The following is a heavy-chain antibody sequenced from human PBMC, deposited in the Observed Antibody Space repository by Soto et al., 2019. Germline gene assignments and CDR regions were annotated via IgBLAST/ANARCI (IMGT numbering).Heavy chain of an antibody. J-gene: IGHJ6*02. CDR2: LNPNSGGT. V-gene: IGHV1-2*02. CDR1: GYTFTGYY. D-gene: IGHD5-18*01. CDR3: ARDLGYSYGYGYGMDV. Sequence: QVQLVQSGAEVKKPGASVKVSCKASGYTFTGYYMHWVRQAPGQGLEWMGWLNPNSGGTNYAQKFQGRVTMTRDTSISTAYMELSRLRSDDTAVYYCARDLGYSYGYGYGMDVWGQGTTVTVSS.